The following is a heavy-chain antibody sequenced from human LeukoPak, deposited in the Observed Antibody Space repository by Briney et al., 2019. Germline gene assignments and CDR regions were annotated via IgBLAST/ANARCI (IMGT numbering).Heavy chain of an antibody. J-gene: IGHJ4*02. CDR3: ARDLEQSTSFDY. Sequence: SETLSLTCTVSGGSISPYCWSWIRQPPGKGLEWIGSIYYSGSTYYNPSLKSRVTISVDTSKNQFSLKLSSVTAADTAVYYCARDLEQSTSFDYWGQGTLVTVSS. V-gene: IGHV4-59*12. CDR2: IYYSGST. CDR1: GGSISPYC. D-gene: IGHD6-19*01.